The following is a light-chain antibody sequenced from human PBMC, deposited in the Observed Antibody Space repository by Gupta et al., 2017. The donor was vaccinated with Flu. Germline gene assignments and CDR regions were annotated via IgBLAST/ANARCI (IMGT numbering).Light chain of an antibody. CDR1: QGISNY. CDR2: GAS. CDR3: QKYNSAPRT. J-gene: IGKJ1*01. Sequence: DIQLTQSPSSLSASVGDRVTITCRASQGISNYLAWYQQRAGKVPKLLIYGASTLQSGVPSRFSGSGSGTDFTLTISSLQPEDVATYYCQKYNSAPRTFGPGTKVEIK. V-gene: IGKV1-27*01.